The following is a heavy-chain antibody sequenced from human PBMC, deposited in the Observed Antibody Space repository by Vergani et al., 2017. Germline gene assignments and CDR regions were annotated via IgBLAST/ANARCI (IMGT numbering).Heavy chain of an antibody. CDR2: IYSGGST. CDR3: AKDLPYYYYYGMDV. V-gene: IGHV3-66*01. J-gene: IGHJ6*02. Sequence: VQLVESGGGVVQPGGSLRLSCAASGFTVSSNYMSWVRQAPGKGLEWVSVIYSGGSTYYADSVKGRFTISRDNSKNTLYLQMNSLRAEDTAVYYCAKDLPYYYYYGMDVWGQGTTVTVSS. D-gene: IGHD5/OR15-5a*01. CDR1: GFTVSSNY.